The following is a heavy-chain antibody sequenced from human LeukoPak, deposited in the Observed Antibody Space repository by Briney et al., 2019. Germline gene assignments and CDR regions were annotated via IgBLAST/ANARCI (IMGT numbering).Heavy chain of an antibody. V-gene: IGHV3-66*02. CDR2: IYSGGST. Sequence: GGSLRLSCAASGLTVSSNYTSWVRQAPGKGLEWVSVIYSGGSTYYADSVKGRFTISRDNSKNTLYLQMNSLRAEDTAVYYCARGWAMVRGVMQGYYFDYWGQGTLVTVSS. D-gene: IGHD3-10*01. CDR3: ARGWAMVRGVMQGYYFDY. J-gene: IGHJ4*02. CDR1: GLTVSSNY.